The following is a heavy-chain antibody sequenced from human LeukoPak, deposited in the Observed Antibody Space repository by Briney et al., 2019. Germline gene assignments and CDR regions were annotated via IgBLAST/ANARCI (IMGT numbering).Heavy chain of an antibody. Sequence: GGSLRLSCAASGFTFSSYAMSWVRQSPGKGLKWVSGISGSGVSTYYTDSVKGRFTVSRDNSKNTMFLQMNSLRAEDTAVYYCAKGLYGDTFLNWFDPWGQGTLVTVSS. CDR2: ISGSGVST. J-gene: IGHJ5*02. V-gene: IGHV3-23*01. CDR3: AKGLYGDTFLNWFDP. CDR1: GFTFSSYA. D-gene: IGHD2-21*01.